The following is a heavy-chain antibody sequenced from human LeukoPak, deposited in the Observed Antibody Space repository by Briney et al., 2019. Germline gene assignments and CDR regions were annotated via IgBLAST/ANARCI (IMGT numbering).Heavy chain of an antibody. CDR3: AKGVVVVPAATNPTDAFDI. CDR1: GFTFSSYA. D-gene: IGHD2-2*01. J-gene: IGHJ3*02. Sequence: PGASLRLSCAASGFTFSSYAMSWVRQAPGKGLEWVSAISGSGGSTYYADSVKGRFTISRGNSKNTLYLQMNSLRAEDTAVYYCAKGVVVVPAATNPTDAFDIWGQGTMVTVSS. CDR2: ISGSGGST. V-gene: IGHV3-23*01.